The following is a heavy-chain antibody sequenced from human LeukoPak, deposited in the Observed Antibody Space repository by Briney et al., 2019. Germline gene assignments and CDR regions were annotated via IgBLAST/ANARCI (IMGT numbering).Heavy chain of an antibody. CDR3: ASGYSSSWYVEFDY. V-gene: IGHV3-23*01. CDR1: GFTFSSYA. Sequence: GGSLRLSCAASGFTFSSYAMSWVRQAPGKGLEWVSAISGSGGSTYYADSVKGRFTISRGNSKNTLYLQMNSLRAEDTAVYYCASGYSSSWYVEFDYWGQGTLVTVSS. D-gene: IGHD6-13*01. CDR2: ISGSGGST. J-gene: IGHJ4*02.